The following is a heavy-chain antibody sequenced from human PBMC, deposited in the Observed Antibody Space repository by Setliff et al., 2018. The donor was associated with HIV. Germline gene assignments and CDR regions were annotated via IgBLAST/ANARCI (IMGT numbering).Heavy chain of an antibody. V-gene: IGHV1-8*02. CDR1: GYTFTSFD. CDR2: MNPDSGNT. CDR3: ARAPRGVGSSSYFDY. Sequence: ASVKVSCKTSGYTFTSFDINWGRQATGQGLEWMGWMNPDSGNTGYAQKFQGRVTMTRKTSTSTAFMELISLRSEDTAVYYCARAPRGVGSSSYFDYWGQGALVTVSS. J-gene: IGHJ4*02. D-gene: IGHD2-2*01.